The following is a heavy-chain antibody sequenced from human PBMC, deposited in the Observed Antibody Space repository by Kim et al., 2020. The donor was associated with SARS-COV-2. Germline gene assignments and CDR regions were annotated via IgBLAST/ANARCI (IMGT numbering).Heavy chain of an antibody. V-gene: IGHV3-23*01. CDR1: GFTFSNYA. J-gene: IGHJ1*01. D-gene: IGHD1-26*01. CDR3: AKDPRLGASAAEYFQY. CDR2: ISTSGGST. Sequence: GGSLRLSCAASGFTFSNYALAWVRQGPGKGLEWVSSISTSGGSTYYVDSVKGRFTISRDNSKNTLNLQMNSLRVEDTAVYYCAKDPRLGASAAEYFQYWGRGTLVTVSS.